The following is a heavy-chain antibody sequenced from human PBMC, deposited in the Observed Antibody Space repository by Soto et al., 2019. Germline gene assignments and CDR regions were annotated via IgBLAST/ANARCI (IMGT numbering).Heavy chain of an antibody. CDR1: GFTFSSHA. CDR2: ISAGSEGA. V-gene: IGHV3-23*01. Sequence: EVQLLESGGGLVQPGGALRLSCAASGFTFSSHAMSWVRQAPGKGLEWISSISAGSEGAYYADSVRGRFTISRDNSNNTLCLQMNSLRAEDTAVYYCARDLWGYLHWGQGTLVTVSS. CDR3: ARDLWGYLH. D-gene: IGHD2-21*01. J-gene: IGHJ4*02.